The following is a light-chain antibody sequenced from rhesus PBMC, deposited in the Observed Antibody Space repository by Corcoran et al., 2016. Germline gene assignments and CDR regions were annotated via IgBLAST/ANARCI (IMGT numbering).Light chain of an antibody. CDR2: KAS. Sequence: DIQMTQSPSSLSASVGDTVTITCRASQSISSWLAWYQQKPGKAPKLLIYKASSLQSGVPSRVSGSGSGTDFTLTSSSLQPEDFATYYCLQYSSSPWTFGQGTKVEIK. J-gene: IGKJ1*01. CDR3: LQYSSSPWT. CDR1: QSISSW. V-gene: IGKV1-22*01.